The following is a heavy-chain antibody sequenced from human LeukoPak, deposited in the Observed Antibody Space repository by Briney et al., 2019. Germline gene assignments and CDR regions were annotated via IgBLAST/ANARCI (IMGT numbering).Heavy chain of an antibody. CDR3: AKDRWEVASGSYWFDP. V-gene: IGHV3-7*01. CDR2: IKQDGSEK. Sequence: AGGSLRLSCAASGFTFSSYWMGWVRQAPGKGLEWVANIKQDGSEKYYVDSVKGRFTISRDNSKNTLYLQMNSLRAEDTAVYYCAKDRWEVASGSYWFDPWGQGTLVTVSS. J-gene: IGHJ5*02. D-gene: IGHD1-26*01. CDR1: GFTFSSYW.